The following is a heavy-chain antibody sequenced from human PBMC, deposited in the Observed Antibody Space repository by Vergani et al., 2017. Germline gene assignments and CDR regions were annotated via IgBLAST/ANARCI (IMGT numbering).Heavy chain of an antibody. J-gene: IGHJ5*02. CDR1: VFTFSSYA. CDR3: AKDRFGRDGYNVMDWFDP. Sequence: EVQLLESGGGLVQPGGSLRLSCAASVFTFSSYAMSWVRQAPGKGLEWVSAISGSGGSTYYADSVKGRFTISRDNSKNTLYLKMNSLRAEDTAVYYCAKDRFGRDGYNVMDWFDPWGQGTLVTVSS. CDR2: ISGSGGST. V-gene: IGHV3-23*01. D-gene: IGHD5-24*01.